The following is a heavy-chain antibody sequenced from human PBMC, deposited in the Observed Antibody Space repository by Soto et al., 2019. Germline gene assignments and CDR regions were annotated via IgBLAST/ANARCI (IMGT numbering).Heavy chain of an antibody. CDR2: IVVGSGNT. CDR3: AAERLPGIAAAGPGDDAFDI. Sequence: SVKVSCKDSGFTFTSSAMQWVRQARGQRPEWIGWIVVGSGNTNYAQKFQERVTITRDMSTSTAYMELSSLRSEDTAVYYWAAERLPGIAAAGPGDDAFDIWGQGTMVTVSS. CDR1: GFTFTSSA. D-gene: IGHD6-13*01. J-gene: IGHJ3*02. V-gene: IGHV1-58*02.